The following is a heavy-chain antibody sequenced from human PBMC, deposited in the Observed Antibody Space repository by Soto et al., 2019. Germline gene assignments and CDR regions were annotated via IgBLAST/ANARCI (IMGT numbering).Heavy chain of an antibody. CDR1: GFTFSSYD. CDR2: IGTAGDT. V-gene: IGHV3-13*01. D-gene: IGHD6-6*01. CDR3: ARAPSSSGVYYYYYGMDV. Sequence: GGSLRLTCAASGFTFSSYDMHWVRQATGKGLEWVSAIGTAGDTYYPGSVKGRFTISRENAKNSLYLQMNSLRAEDTAVYYCARAPSSSGVYYYYYGMDVWGQGTTVTSP. J-gene: IGHJ6*02.